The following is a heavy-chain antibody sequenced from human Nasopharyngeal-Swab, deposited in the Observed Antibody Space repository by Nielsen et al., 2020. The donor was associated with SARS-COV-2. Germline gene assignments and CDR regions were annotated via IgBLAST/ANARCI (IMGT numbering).Heavy chain of an antibody. V-gene: IGHV3-30*04. CDR2: ISYDGSNK. Sequence: GESLKISCAASGFIFSSYAMHWVRQAPGKGLEWVAVISYDGSNKYYADSVKGRFTISRDNSKNTLYLQMNSLRAEDTAVYYCARDLHCSGGSCYSYGMDVWGQGTTVTVSS. D-gene: IGHD2-15*01. CDR1: GFIFSSYA. CDR3: ARDLHCSGGSCYSYGMDV. J-gene: IGHJ6*02.